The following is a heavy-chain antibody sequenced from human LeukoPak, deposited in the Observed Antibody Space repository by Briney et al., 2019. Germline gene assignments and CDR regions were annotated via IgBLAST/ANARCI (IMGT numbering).Heavy chain of an antibody. V-gene: IGHV3-33*01. Sequence: GPLRLSCVASGFTFSYSGMHWVRQAPGKGLEWVAVIWSDGSTKKYADSVKGRFTISRDNSRNTLYLQMNSLRDEDRAVYYCARDLGGSPFDIWGQGTMVTVSS. J-gene: IGHJ3*02. CDR1: GFTFSYSG. CDR3: ARDLGGSPFDI. D-gene: IGHD3-16*01. CDR2: IWSDGSTK.